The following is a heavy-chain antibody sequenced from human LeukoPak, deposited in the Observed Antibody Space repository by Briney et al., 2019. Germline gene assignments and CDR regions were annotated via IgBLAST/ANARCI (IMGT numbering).Heavy chain of an antibody. J-gene: IGHJ4*02. CDR3: ARGRRADCSGGSCYGTTVTTDLDY. CDR2: INHSGST. D-gene: IGHD2-15*01. CDR1: GGSFSAYY. Sequence: SETLSLTCAVYGGSFSAYYWSWIRQSPGKGLEWIGEINHSGSTNYNPSLKSRVTISVDTSKNQFSLKLSSVTAADTAVYYCARGRRADCSGGSCYGTTVTTDLDYWGQGTLVTVSS. V-gene: IGHV4-34*01.